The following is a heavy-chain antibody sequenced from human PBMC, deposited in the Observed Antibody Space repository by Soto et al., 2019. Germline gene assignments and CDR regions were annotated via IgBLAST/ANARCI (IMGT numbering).Heavy chain of an antibody. D-gene: IGHD3-22*01. CDR1: GGSISSGGYY. V-gene: IGHV4-31*03. Sequence: PSETLSLTCTVSGGSISSGGYYWSWIRQHPGKGLEWIGYIYYSGSTYYNPSLKSRVTISVDTSKNQFSLKLSSVTAADTAVYYYARAEAWYYYDSSGYYYDWFDPWGQGTLVTVSS. CDR2: IYYSGST. J-gene: IGHJ5*02. CDR3: ARAEAWYYYDSSGYYYDWFDP.